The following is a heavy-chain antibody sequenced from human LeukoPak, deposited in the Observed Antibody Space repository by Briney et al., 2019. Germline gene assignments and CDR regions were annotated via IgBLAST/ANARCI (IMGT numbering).Heavy chain of an antibody. D-gene: IGHD1-26*01. CDR1: GDSISSSNYF. Sequence: SETLSLTCTVSGDSISSSNYFWGWIRQPPGKGLEWIGIIYYSGSTYYSPSLKSRVTISVDTSKTQFSLKLSSVTAADTAVYYCARRRSGHNWFDPWGQGTLVTVSS. CDR3: ARRRSGHNWFDP. J-gene: IGHJ5*02. V-gene: IGHV4-39*01. CDR2: IYYSGST.